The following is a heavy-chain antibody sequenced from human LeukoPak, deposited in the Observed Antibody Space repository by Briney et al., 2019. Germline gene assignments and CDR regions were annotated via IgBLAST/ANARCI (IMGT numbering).Heavy chain of an antibody. J-gene: IGHJ4*02. CDR2: IYSGGST. Sequence: PGGSLRLSCAASGFTVSSNYMSWVRQAPGKGLEWVSVIYSGGSTYYADSVKGRFTISRDNSKNTLYLQMNSLRAEDTAVYYCARELATIYFDYWGQGTLVTVSS. CDR1: GFTVSSNY. CDR3: ARELATIYFDY. V-gene: IGHV3-66*01. D-gene: IGHD5-12*01.